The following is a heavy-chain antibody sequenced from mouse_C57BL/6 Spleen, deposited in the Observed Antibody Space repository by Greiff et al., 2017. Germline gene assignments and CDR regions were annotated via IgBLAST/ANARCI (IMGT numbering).Heavy chain of an antibody. Sequence: EVQGVESVAELVRPGASVKLSCTASGFNFKNTYMPWVKQRPEQGLEWIGRIDPANGNTKYPPKFQGKGTITADTASNATYLQLSSLTSEDTAIYYCASEEDGNYEGFAYWGQGTLVTVSA. V-gene: IGHV14-3*01. CDR3: ASEEDGNYEGFAY. CDR2: IDPANGNT. CDR1: GFNFKNTY. D-gene: IGHD2-1*01. J-gene: IGHJ3*01.